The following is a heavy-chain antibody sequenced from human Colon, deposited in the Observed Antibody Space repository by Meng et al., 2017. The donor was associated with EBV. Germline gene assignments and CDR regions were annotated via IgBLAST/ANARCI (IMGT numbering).Heavy chain of an antibody. CDR3: ARRRGGSGRDC. CDR2: INHGGST. J-gene: IGHJ4*02. V-gene: IGHV4-34*01. CDR1: GGSSSGHY. Sequence: QVHLHQRCPCLLKPSETLSLTVAVFGGSSSGHYRRWVRQSPGKGLECIGEINHGGSTNYNPSLQSRVTMFVDTSKNQFSLMLTSVTATDTAVYYCARRRGGSGRDCWGQGTLVTVSS. D-gene: IGHD3-10*01.